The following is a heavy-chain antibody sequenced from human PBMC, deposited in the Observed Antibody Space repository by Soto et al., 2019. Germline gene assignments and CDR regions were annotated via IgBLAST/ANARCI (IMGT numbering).Heavy chain of an antibody. Sequence: SETLSLTCTVSGGSISSGGYYWSWIRQHPGKGLEWIGYIYYSGSTYYNPSLKSRVTISVDTSKNQFSLKLSSVTAADTAVYYCARERRYNWNFGLYGMDVWGQGTTVTVSS. D-gene: IGHD1-7*01. CDR3: ARERRYNWNFGLYGMDV. V-gene: IGHV4-31*03. J-gene: IGHJ6*02. CDR1: GGSISSGGYY. CDR2: IYYSGST.